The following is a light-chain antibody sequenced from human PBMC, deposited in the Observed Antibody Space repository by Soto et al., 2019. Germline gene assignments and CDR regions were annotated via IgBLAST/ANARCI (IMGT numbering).Light chain of an antibody. CDR3: QQSYSTLIT. V-gene: IGKV1-39*01. CDR2: AAS. Sequence: DIQMTQSPSSLSASVVDRVTITCRASQSISSYLNWYQQKPGKAPKLLIYAASSLQSGVPSRFSGSGSGTDFTLTISSLQPEDFATYYCQQSYSTLITFGQGTRLE. J-gene: IGKJ5*01. CDR1: QSISSY.